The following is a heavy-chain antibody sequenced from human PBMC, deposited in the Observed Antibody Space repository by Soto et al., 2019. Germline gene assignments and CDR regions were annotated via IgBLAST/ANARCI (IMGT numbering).Heavy chain of an antibody. V-gene: IGHV4-30-2*01. CDR1: GGSINSGGYS. CDR2: IYHGGTS. CDR3: ARAMVRGSFNWFDT. J-gene: IGHJ5*02. D-gene: IGHD3-10*01. Sequence: SETLSLTCAVSGGSINSGGYSWSWIRQPPGKGLEWIGYIYHGGTSYYNPSLKSRVIISVDRSKNQFSLKLNSVTAEDTAVYYCARAMVRGSFNWFDTWGLGTLVTVSS.